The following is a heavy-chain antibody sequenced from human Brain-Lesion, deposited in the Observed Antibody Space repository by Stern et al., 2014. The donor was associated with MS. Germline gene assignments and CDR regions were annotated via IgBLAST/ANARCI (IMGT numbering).Heavy chain of an antibody. V-gene: IGHV3-74*02. J-gene: IGHJ5*01. CDR3: ARGERWFDS. D-gene: IGHD3-10*01. CDR1: GFTFSNYW. Sequence: VQLVESGGGLVQPGGSLRLSCAASGFTFSNYWMHWVRQAPGKGLVWVSRVNNDGRRTSYADSVKGRFTMSRDNAENTLYLQMNSLRVEDTAIYYCARGERWFDSWGQGTLVTVSS. CDR2: VNNDGRRT.